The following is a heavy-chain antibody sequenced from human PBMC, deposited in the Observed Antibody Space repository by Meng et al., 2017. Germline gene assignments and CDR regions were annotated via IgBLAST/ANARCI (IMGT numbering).Heavy chain of an antibody. CDR3: AHRPNVEMATYHFDY. Sequence: QITFKESGPTLLKPNQTLTLTCTFSGFSLSTSGVGVGWIRQPPGKALEWLALIYWDDDKRYSPSLKSRLTITKDTSKNQVVLTMTNMDPVDTATYYCAHRPNVEMATYHFDYWGQGTLVTVSS. CDR1: GFSLSTSGVG. V-gene: IGHV2-5*02. CDR2: IYWDDDK. D-gene: IGHD5-24*01. J-gene: IGHJ4*02.